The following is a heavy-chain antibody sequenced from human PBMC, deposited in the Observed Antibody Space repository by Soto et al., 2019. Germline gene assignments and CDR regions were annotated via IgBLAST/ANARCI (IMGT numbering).Heavy chain of an antibody. J-gene: IGHJ4*02. V-gene: IGHV3-43*01. CDR2: ISWDGGNT. CDR1: GFTFDDYT. Sequence: PGESLRLSCAAYGFTFDDYTIRWGRQAPGKGLEWVSMISWDGGNTYYADSVKGRFTISRDNSKNSLYLQMNSLRTEDTALYYCAKDTSWTIDYWGQGTLVTVSS. CDR3: AKDTSWTIDY. D-gene: IGHD4-17*01.